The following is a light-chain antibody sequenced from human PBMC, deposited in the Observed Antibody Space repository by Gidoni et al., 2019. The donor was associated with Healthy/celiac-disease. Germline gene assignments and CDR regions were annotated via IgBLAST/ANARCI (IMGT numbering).Light chain of an antibody. V-gene: IGKV3-11*01. CDR1: PSVSSY. CDR2: DAS. J-gene: IGKJ3*01. Sequence: EIVLTQSQATLSLSPGERATLSCRASPSVSSYLAWYQQKPGQAPRLLIYDASSGSGTDFTLTISSLEPEDFAVYYCQQRSNWPLTFGPGTKVDIK. CDR3: QQRSNWPLT.